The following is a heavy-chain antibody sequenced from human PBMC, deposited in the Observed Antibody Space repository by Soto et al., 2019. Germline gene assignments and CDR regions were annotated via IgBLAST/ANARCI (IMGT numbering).Heavy chain of an antibody. D-gene: IGHD3-3*01. Sequence: EVQLVESGGGLVQPGGSLRLSCAASGFTFSSYWMSWVRQAPGKGLEWVANIKQDGSEKYYVDSVKGRFTISRDNAKNSLYLQMNSLRAEDTAVYYCARDDTLRGWSGYYWGGGYFDLWGRGTLVTVSS. V-gene: IGHV3-7*01. CDR3: ARDDTLRGWSGYYWGGGYFDL. CDR2: IKQDGSEK. J-gene: IGHJ2*01. CDR1: GFTFSSYW.